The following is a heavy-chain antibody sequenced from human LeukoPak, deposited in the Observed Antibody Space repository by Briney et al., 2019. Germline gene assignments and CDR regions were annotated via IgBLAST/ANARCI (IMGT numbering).Heavy chain of an antibody. Sequence: GGSLRLSCAVSGFTFSDYYMSWIRQAPGKGLEWVSYISSSSSYTNYADSVKGRFTISRDNAKNSLYLQMNSLRAEDTAVYYCARDVKYTAMVSPFDYWRQGTLVTVSS. CDR2: ISSSSSYT. J-gene: IGHJ4*02. V-gene: IGHV3-11*05. CDR3: ARDVKYTAMVSPFDY. D-gene: IGHD5-18*01. CDR1: GFTFSDYY.